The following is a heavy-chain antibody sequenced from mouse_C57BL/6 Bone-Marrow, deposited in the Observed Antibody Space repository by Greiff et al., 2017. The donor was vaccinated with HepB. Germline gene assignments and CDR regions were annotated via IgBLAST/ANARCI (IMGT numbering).Heavy chain of an antibody. D-gene: IGHD1-1*01. CDR2: INPNNGGT. V-gene: IGHV1-22*01. Sequence: EVQLQQSGPELVKPGASVKMSCKASGYTFTDYNMHWVKQSHGKSLEWIGYINPNNGGTSYNQKFKGKATLTVNKSSSTAYMELRSLTSEDSAVYYCARGIITTVVGAMDYWGQGTSVTVSS. J-gene: IGHJ4*01. CDR3: ARGIITTVVGAMDY. CDR1: GYTFTDYN.